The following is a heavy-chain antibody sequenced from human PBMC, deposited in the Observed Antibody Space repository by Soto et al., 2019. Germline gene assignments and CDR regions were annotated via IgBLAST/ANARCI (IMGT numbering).Heavy chain of an antibody. V-gene: IGHV3-9*01. CDR2: ISWNSGSI. Sequence: GGSLRLSCAASGFTFDDYAMHWVRQAPGKGLEWVSGISWNSGSIGYADSVKGRFTISRDNAKNSLYLQMNSLRAEDTALYYCAKDFTRVDYAAAFDIWGQGTMVTVSS. CDR3: AKDFTRVDYAAAFDI. CDR1: GFTFDDYA. D-gene: IGHD4-17*01. J-gene: IGHJ3*02.